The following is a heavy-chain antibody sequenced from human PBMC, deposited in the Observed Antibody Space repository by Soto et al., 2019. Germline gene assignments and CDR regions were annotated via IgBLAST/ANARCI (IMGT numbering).Heavy chain of an antibody. Sequence: LRLSCAASGFSFSSYWMSWVRQAPGKGLEWVANMKEDGSEINYVDSVKGRFTISRDNAKNSLFLQMNSLRVEDTAVYYCAKDRGYSTFDIWGQGTMVTVSS. CDR3: AKDRGYSTFDI. CDR2: MKEDGSEI. D-gene: IGHD1-26*01. J-gene: IGHJ3*02. V-gene: IGHV3-7*01. CDR1: GFSFSSYW.